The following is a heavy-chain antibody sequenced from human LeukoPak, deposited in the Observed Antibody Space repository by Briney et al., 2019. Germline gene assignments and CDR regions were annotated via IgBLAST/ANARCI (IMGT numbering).Heavy chain of an antibody. CDR2: ISGSGGST. V-gene: IGHV3-23*01. D-gene: IGHD3-16*01. Sequence: GGSLRLSCADSGYTFSSYAMSWVRQAPGGGLEWVSAISGSGGSTYYADSVKGLFTISRDNSKNTLYLQMNSLRAEDTAVYYCAKASIYKGYPRGLIYFDYGGRGTRGTVFS. CDR1: GYTFSSYA. J-gene: IGHJ4*02. CDR3: AKASIYKGYPRGLIYFDY.